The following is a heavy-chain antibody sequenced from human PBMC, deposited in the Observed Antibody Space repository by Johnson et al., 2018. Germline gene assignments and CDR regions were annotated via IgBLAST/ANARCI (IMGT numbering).Heavy chain of an antibody. V-gene: IGHV3-53*01. CDR2: IYRNDIT. CDR3: VRDLSTTTGGYFQH. Sequence: VQLQESGGALIQPGGSLRLSCAASGFTVSSNYMSWVRQAPGKGPEWVSIIYRNDITYYADSVKGRFTISRDNAKNSLELQMNSLRVEDTAVYYCVRDLSTTTGGYFQHWGQGTLVTVSS. D-gene: IGHD1-14*01. CDR1: GFTVSSNY. J-gene: IGHJ1*01.